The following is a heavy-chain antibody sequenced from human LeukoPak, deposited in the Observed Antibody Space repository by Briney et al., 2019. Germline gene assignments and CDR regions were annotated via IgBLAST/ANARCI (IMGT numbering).Heavy chain of an antibody. CDR2: IYASGSA. CDR1: GGSIRTYY. J-gene: IGHJ5*02. CDR3: ARGLMGTTGEQNWFDP. Sequence: PSETLSLTCTVSGGSIRTYYWSWIRHPAAKGLELIWRIYASGSANYNPSLKSRVTISLDRSKNQFSLNLTSMTAADTAVYYCARGLMGTTGEQNWFDPWGQGTLVTVSS. V-gene: IGHV4-4*07. D-gene: IGHD1-7*01.